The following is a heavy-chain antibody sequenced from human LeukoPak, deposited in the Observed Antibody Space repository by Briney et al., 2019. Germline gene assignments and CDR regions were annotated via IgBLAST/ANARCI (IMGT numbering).Heavy chain of an antibody. CDR2: ILYDEK. CDR1: GFTFSSYA. J-gene: IGHJ4*02. CDR3: ARYCSGGCYSGVDY. Sequence: GGSLRLSCAASGFTFSSYAMHWVRQAPGKGLEWVALILYDEKYYADSVKGRFTISRDNSKNTLYLQMDNLRAEDTAVYYCARYCSGGCYSGVDYWGQGTLVTVPS. V-gene: IGHV3-30*04. D-gene: IGHD2-15*01.